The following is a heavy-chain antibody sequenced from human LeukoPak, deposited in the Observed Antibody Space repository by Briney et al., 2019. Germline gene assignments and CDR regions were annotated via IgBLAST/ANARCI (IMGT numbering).Heavy chain of an antibody. V-gene: IGHV1-2*02. CDR1: GYTFTGYY. J-gene: IGHJ6*03. D-gene: IGHD2-2*01. CDR3: ARVPIVVVPAAARGYYYYMDV. Sequence: ASVKASCKASGYTFTGYYMHWVRQAPGQGLEWMGWINPNSGGTNYAQKFQGRVTMTRDTSISTAYMELSRLRSDDTAVYYCARVPIVVVPAAARGYYYYMDVWGKGTTVTVSS. CDR2: INPNSGGT.